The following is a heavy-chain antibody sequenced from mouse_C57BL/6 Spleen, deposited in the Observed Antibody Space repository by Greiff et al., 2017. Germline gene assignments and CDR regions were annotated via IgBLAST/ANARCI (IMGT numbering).Heavy chain of an antibody. D-gene: IGHD4-1*01. CDR2: ISGGGGNT. CDR1: GFTFSSYT. V-gene: IGHV5-9*01. Sequence: EVQLVESGGGLVKPGGSLKLSCAASGFTFSSYTMSWVRQTPEKRLEWVATISGGGGNTDYPDSVKGRFTISRDNAKNTLYLQMSSLRSEDTALYDCARHGPLNWARAMGYWGQGTSVTVSS. CDR3: ARHGPLNWARAMGY. J-gene: IGHJ4*01.